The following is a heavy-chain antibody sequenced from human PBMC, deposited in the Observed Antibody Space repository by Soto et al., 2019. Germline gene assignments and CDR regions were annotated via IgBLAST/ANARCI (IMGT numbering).Heavy chain of an antibody. CDR3: ARTGSSWYSGGVGWFDP. CDR2: ISAYNGNT. D-gene: IGHD6-13*01. Sequence: QVQLVQSGAEVKKPGASVKVSCKASGYTFTSYGISWVRQAPGQGLEWMGWISAYNGNTNYAQKLQGRVTMTTDTSTSTAYMELRSLGSDDTAVYYCARTGSSWYSGGVGWFDPWGQGTLVTVSS. J-gene: IGHJ5*02. V-gene: IGHV1-18*01. CDR1: GYTFTSYG.